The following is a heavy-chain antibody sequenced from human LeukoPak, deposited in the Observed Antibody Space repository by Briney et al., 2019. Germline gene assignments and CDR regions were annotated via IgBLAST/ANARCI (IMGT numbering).Heavy chain of an antibody. J-gene: IGHJ6*03. Sequence: PSETLSLTCTVSGGSISSGSYYWSWIRQPAGKGLEWIGRIYTSGSTNYNPSLKSRVTISVDTSKNQFSLKLSSVTAADTAVYYCARAYCSGGSCYRGVYYYYMDVWGKGTTVTISS. CDR1: GGSISSGSYY. CDR2: IYTSGST. V-gene: IGHV4-61*02. D-gene: IGHD2-15*01. CDR3: ARAYCSGGSCYRGVYYYYMDV.